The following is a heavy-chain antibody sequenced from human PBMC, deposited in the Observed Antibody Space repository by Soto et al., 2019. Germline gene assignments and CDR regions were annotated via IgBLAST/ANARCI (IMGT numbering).Heavy chain of an antibody. CDR1: GDTFINYA. J-gene: IGHJ6*02. D-gene: IGHD5-18*01. Sequence: QVQRVQSGAEVTKPGSSVKVSCTASGDTFINYAISWVRQAPGQGLEWMGGIIPIFGTANYALKVQGRVTVSEHESTTTTYMELSNLRSDDTAVYYCSRRRGYSYDYGLAVWSQWATVTVSS. V-gene: IGHV1-69*12. CDR2: IIPIFGTA. CDR3: SRRRGYSYDYGLAV.